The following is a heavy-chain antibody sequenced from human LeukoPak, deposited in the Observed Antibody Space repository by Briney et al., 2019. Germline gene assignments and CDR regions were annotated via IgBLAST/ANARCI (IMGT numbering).Heavy chain of an antibody. V-gene: IGHV1-2*02. D-gene: IGHD2-8*01. Sequence: ASVKVSCKASGYTFTSYGISWVRQAPGQGFEWMGWINPNTGGTNYAQKFKGRVLVTRDTSISTAYLELSSLKSDDTAVYYCARVGYCSRGVCYNYDYWGQGTQVTVSS. CDR1: GYTFTSYG. J-gene: IGHJ4*02. CDR3: ARVGYCSRGVCYNYDY. CDR2: INPNTGGT.